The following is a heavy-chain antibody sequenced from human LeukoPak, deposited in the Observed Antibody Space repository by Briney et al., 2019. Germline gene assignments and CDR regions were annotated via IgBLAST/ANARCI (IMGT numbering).Heavy chain of an antibody. CDR2: INHSGST. Sequence: SETLSLTCAVYGGSFSGYYWSWIRQPPGKGLEWIGEINHSGSTNYNPSLKSRVTISVDTSKNQFSLKLSSVTAADTAVYYCARGPWYYVAFDIRGQGTMVTVSS. V-gene: IGHV4-34*01. J-gene: IGHJ3*02. CDR3: ARGPWYYVAFDI. D-gene: IGHD1-7*01. CDR1: GGSFSGYY.